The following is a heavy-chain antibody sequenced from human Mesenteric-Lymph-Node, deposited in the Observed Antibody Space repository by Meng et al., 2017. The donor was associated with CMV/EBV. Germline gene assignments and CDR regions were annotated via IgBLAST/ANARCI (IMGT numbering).Heavy chain of an antibody. Sequence: SETLSPTCTVSGGSISSGDYYWTWIRQPPGKGLEWIGYIYSSGTTYYNPSLESRVIISMGTSKTHFSLRLSSVTAADTAVYYCAREVSPRAAALEFDYWGQGTLVTVSS. V-gene: IGHV4-30-4*08. CDR3: AREVSPRAAALEFDY. CDR2: IYSSGTT. D-gene: IGHD2-2*01. J-gene: IGHJ4*02. CDR1: GGSISSGDYY.